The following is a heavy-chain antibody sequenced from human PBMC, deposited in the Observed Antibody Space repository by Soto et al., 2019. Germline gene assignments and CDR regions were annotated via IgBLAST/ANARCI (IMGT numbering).Heavy chain of an antibody. CDR2: IDSGDNT. CDR1: GFTFSNYG. J-gene: IGHJ5*02. V-gene: IGHV3-66*01. Sequence: GGSLRLSCAASGFTFSNYGMHWVRRAPGKGLEWVSVIDSGDNTYYPDSVKGRFSVSRDNSKNTLYLQMNSLRADDTAVYYCARDVMFDPWGQGTLVTVSS. CDR3: ARDVMFDP.